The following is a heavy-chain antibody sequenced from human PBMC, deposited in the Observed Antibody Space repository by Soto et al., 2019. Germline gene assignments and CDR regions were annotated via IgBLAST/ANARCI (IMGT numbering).Heavy chain of an antibody. J-gene: IGHJ6*02. Sequence: ASVRVSCKASGGTFSSYAISWVRQAPGQGLEWMGGIIPIFGTANYAQKFQGRVTITADKSTSTAYMELSSLRSEDTAVYYCARVEAVEPGHYYYGMDVSGQGTKVTVSS. CDR3: ARVEAVEPGHYYYGMDV. CDR1: GGTFSSYA. D-gene: IGHD6-19*01. V-gene: IGHV1-69*06. CDR2: IIPIFGTA.